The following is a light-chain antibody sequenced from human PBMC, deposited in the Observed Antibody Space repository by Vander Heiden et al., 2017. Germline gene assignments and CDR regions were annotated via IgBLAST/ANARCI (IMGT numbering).Light chain of an antibody. J-gene: IGKJ2*01. CDR1: QSISSW. Sequence: DIQVTQSPSTLSASVADRVTITCRASQSISSWLAWYQQKPGKAPKLLIYKASSLESGVPSRFSGSGSGTEFTLTISSLQPDDFATYYCQQYNSHWYTFGQGTKLEIK. V-gene: IGKV1-5*03. CDR3: QQYNSHWYT. CDR2: KAS.